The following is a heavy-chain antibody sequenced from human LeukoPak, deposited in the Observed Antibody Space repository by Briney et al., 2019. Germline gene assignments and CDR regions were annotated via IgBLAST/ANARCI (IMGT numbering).Heavy chain of an antibody. CDR2: ISSSGSTI. CDR1: GFTFSSYE. J-gene: IGHJ4*02. V-gene: IGHV3-48*03. Sequence: GGSLRLSCAASGFTFSSYEMNWVRQAPGKGLEWVSYISSSGSTIYYADSVKGRFTISRDNAKNSLYLQMNSLRAEDTAVYYCARERRDGYTSLFDYWGQGTLVTVSP. D-gene: IGHD5-24*01. CDR3: ARERRDGYTSLFDY.